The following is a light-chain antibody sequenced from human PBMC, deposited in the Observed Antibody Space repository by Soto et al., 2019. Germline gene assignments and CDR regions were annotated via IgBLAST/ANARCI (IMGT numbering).Light chain of an antibody. CDR2: AAS. V-gene: IGKV1-39*01. CDR1: QNINTI. J-gene: IGKJ1*01. Sequence: DIQMTQSPSSLSASVGDRVTITCRASQNINTILNWYQQTPGQAPKLLIYAASSLQSGVPSRFSGSGSGTDFTLTISSLQPEDFATYYCQQSYSTPWTFGQGTKVDIK. CDR3: QQSYSTPWT.